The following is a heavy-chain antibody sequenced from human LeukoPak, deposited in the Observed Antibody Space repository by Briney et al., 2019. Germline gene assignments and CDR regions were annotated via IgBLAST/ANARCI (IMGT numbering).Heavy chain of an antibody. CDR2: IHYDRSHK. J-gene: IGHJ4*02. V-gene: IGHV3-30*02. D-gene: IGHD3-10*01. Sequence: PGGSLRLSCAASGFTFSSYGMSWVRQAPGKGLEWVAFIHYDRSHKYYADSVRGRFTISRDNSKNTLYLQMNSLRAEDTAVYYCTTRMVRGVIISDYWGQGTLVTVSS. CDR1: GFTFSSYG. CDR3: TTRMVRGVIISDY.